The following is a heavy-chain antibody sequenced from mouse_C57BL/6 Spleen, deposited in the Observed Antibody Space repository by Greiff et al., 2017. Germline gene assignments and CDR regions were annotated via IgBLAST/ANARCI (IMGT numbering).Heavy chain of an antibody. Sequence: QVQLKESGAELVKPGASVKISCKASGYAFSSYWMNWVKQRPGKGLEWIGQIYPGDGDTNYNGKFKGKATLTADKSSSTAYMQLSSLTSEDSAVYFCARSGSSYPYYFDYWGQGTTLTVSS. J-gene: IGHJ2*01. D-gene: IGHD1-1*01. CDR1: GYAFSSYW. CDR2: IYPGDGDT. V-gene: IGHV1-80*01. CDR3: ARSGSSYPYYFDY.